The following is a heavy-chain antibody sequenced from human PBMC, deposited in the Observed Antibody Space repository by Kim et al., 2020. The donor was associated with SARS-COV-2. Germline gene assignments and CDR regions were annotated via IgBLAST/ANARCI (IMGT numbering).Heavy chain of an antibody. V-gene: IGHV3-66*01. CDR3: WVERSLVSRSLNVIYGRD. D-gene: IGHD6-13*01. Sequence: GGSLRLSCAASGFTLSSNYMSWVRQAPGKGLEWVAVIYSGGSTKYAAAVKGGLIISRDNSKNKLQLLMMSRMTGETAVYYCWVERSLVSRSLNVIYGRD. J-gene: IGHJ6*01. CDR2: IYSGGST. CDR1: GFTLSSNY.